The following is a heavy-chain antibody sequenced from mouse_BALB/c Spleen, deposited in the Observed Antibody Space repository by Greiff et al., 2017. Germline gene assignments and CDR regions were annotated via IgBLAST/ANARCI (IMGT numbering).Heavy chain of an antibody. CDR3: ARHGGYYRYFDV. J-gene: IGHJ1*01. CDR2: ISSGGGST. Sequence: EVKLVESGGGLVKPGGSLKLSCAASGFAFSSYDMSWVRQTPEKRLEWVAYISSGGGSTYYPDTVKGRFTISRDNAKNTLYLQMSSLKSEDTAMYYCARHGGYYRYFDVWGAGTTVTVSS. CDR1: GFAFSSYD. V-gene: IGHV5-12-1*01. D-gene: IGHD2-2*01.